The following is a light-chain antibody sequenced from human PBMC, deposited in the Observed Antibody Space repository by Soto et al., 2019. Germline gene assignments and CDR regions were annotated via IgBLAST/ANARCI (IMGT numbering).Light chain of an antibody. CDR2: GAS. J-gene: IGKJ1*01. CDR1: QSVSSCY. Sequence: EIVLTQSPGTLSLSPGERATLSCRASQSVSSCYLAWYQQKPGQAPRLLIYGASSRATGIPDRFSGSGSGTDFTLTISRLEPEDLAVYYCQQFISSPWTFGQGTKVEIK. CDR3: QQFISSPWT. V-gene: IGKV3-20*01.